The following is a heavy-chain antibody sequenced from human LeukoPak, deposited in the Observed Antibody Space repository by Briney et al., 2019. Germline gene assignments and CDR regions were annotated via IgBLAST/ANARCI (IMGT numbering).Heavy chain of an antibody. CDR2: IRYDGSNK. CDR3: AKDGSFFYYYMDV. CDR1: GFTFSSYG. D-gene: IGHD3-3*01. V-gene: IGHV3-30*02. J-gene: IGHJ6*03. Sequence: GGSLRLSCAASGFTFSSYGMHWVRQAPGKGLEWVAFIRYDGSNKYYADSVKSRFTISRDNSKNTLYLQMNSLRAEDTAVYYCAKDGSFFYYYMDVWGKGTTVTVSS.